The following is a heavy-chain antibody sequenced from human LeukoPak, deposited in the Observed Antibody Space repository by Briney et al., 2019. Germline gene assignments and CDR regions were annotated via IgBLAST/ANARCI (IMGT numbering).Heavy chain of an antibody. Sequence: GGSLRLSCAASGFTPEDYAMHWVRQGPGKRLGWGSLLNENGDIAYYRDSARGRFTPSRDNAQKSLYLQIKSVTNQDTRSYYCSKARWEPNFDYWGQGTLVTVSS. D-gene: IGHD1-26*01. J-gene: IGHJ4*02. CDR3: SKARWEPNFDY. CDR1: GFTPEDYA. CDR2: LNENGDIA. V-gene: IGHV3-43*02.